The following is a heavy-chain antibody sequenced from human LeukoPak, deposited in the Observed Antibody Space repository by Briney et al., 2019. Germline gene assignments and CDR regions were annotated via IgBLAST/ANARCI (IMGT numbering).Heavy chain of an antibody. CDR2: IFYSGST. Sequence: SETLSLTCTVSGGSISSSSYYWGWIRQPPGKGLEWIGSIFYSGSTYYNPSLKSRVTISVDTSKNQFSLKLSSVTAADTAVYYCARGKPHNHVIIRDGYNHRALRAFDIWGQGTMVTVSS. D-gene: IGHD5-24*01. CDR3: ARGKPHNHVIIRDGYNHRALRAFDI. V-gene: IGHV4-39*07. CDR1: GGSISSSSYY. J-gene: IGHJ3*02.